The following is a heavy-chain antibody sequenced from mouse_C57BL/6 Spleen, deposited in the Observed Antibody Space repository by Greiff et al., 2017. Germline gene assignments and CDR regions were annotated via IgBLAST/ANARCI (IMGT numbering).Heavy chain of an antibody. CDR1: GYTFTDYE. V-gene: IGHV1-15*01. Sequence: QVQLQQSGAELVRPGASVTLSCKASGYTFTDYEMHWVKQTPVHGLEWIGAIDPETGGTAYNQKFKGKAILTADKSSSTAYMELRSLTSEDSAVXYCTRKGGLGYYFDYWGQGTTLTVSS. J-gene: IGHJ2*01. CDR3: TRKGGLGYYFDY. CDR2: IDPETGGT. D-gene: IGHD4-1*01.